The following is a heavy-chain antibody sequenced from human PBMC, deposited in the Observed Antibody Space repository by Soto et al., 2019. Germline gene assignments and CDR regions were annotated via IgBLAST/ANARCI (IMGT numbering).Heavy chain of an antibody. V-gene: IGHV4-34*01. D-gene: IGHD1-1*01. Sequence: QVQLQQWGAGLLKPSETLSLTCAVSGGSLSDYYWPWNRQSPGKGLEWIGEIHPSGSTHYNPSLRSRVTISVDTSKNQFSLKLTSLTAADTAIYYCARGRDEYKLGNVWGHGTTVTVSS. CDR2: IHPSGST. J-gene: IGHJ6*02. CDR1: GGSLSDYY. CDR3: ARGRDEYKLGNV.